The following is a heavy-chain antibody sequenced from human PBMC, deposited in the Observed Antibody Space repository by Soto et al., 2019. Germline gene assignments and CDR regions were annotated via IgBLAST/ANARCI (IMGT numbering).Heavy chain of an antibody. Sequence: QLLESGGGFVQPGVSLRLSCVASGFTFSNFAMAWVRQAPGEGLEWVSAISGSGDDTFYADSMKGRFTISRDNSKDTLYLQINSLRAEDTAVYYCANPIPKTGTTFGFWGQGTLVTVSS. CDR3: ANPIPKTGTTFGF. CDR1: GFTFSNFA. D-gene: IGHD1-1*01. V-gene: IGHV3-23*01. CDR2: ISGSGDDT. J-gene: IGHJ4*02.